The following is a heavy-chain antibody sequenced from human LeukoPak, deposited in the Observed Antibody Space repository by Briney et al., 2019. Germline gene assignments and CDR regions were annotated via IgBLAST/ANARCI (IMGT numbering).Heavy chain of an antibody. CDR3: ARQDYYDTGTWYFDL. CDR2: FDNSGST. J-gene: IGHJ2*01. Sequence: PSETLSLTCTVSGGSISSSSYNWGWIRQPPGKGLEWIGSFDNSGSTYYNPSLKSRVTISVDKSKNQFSLKLSSVTAADTAVYYCARQDYYDTGTWYFDLWGRGTLVTVSS. D-gene: IGHD3-22*01. V-gene: IGHV4-39*07. CDR1: GGSISSSSYN.